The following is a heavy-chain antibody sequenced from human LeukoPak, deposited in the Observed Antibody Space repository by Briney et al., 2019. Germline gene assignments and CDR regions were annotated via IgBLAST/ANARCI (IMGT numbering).Heavy chain of an antibody. D-gene: IGHD6-19*01. V-gene: IGHV4-59*08. J-gene: IGHJ4*02. Sequence: PSETLSLTCTVSGGSISSYYWSWIRQPPGKGLEWIGYIYYSGSTNYNPSLKSRVTISVDTSKNQFSLKLSSVTAADTAVYYCARFSGYSSGWYSGPAASFDYWGQGTLVTVSS. CDR2: IYYSGST. CDR1: GGSISSYY. CDR3: ARFSGYSSGWYSGPAASFDY.